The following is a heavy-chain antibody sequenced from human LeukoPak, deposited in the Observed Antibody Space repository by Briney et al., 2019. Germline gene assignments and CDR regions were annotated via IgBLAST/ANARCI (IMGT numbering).Heavy chain of an antibody. CDR3: AHYDYGASPTVDYFDY. V-gene: IGHV2-5*02. D-gene: IGHD4-17*01. CDR2: IYWDDDK. Sequence: ESGPTLVNPTQTLTLTCTFSGFSLSTSGVGVAWIRQPPGKALEWLALIYWDDDKCYSPSLKSRITITKDTSNNQVVLTMTNMDPVDTATYYCAHYDYGASPTVDYFDYWGQGTLVTVSS. J-gene: IGHJ4*02. CDR1: GFSLSTSGVG.